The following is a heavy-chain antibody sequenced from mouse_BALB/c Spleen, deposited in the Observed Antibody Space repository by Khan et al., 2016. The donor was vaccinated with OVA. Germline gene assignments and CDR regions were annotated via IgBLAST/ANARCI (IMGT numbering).Heavy chain of an antibody. V-gene: IGHV3-2*02. D-gene: IGHD3-3*01. CDR2: ISYSGST. Sequence: EVQLQESGPGLVKPSQSLSLTCTVTGYSITSDYAWNWIRQFPGNKLEWMGYISYSGSTSYNPSLKSRISITRDTSKNQFFLQLNSVTTEDTATYYCARSPPVGDLWFAYWGQGTLGTVAA. CDR1: GYSITSDYA. J-gene: IGHJ3*01. CDR3: ARSPPVGDLWFAY.